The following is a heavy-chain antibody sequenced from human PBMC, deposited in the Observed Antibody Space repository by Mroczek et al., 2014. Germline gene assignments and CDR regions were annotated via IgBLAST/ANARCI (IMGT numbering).Heavy chain of an antibody. J-gene: IGHJ4*02. CDR1: GFTFSNAW. Sequence: VQLVQSGGGLVKPGGSLRLSCAASGFTFSNAWMSWVRQAPGKGLEWVGRIKSKTDGGTTDYAAPVKGRFTISRDDSKNTLYLQMNSLKTEDTAVYYCKGIVGAAAYYFDYWGQGTLVTVSS. CDR3: KGIVGAAAYYFDY. D-gene: IGHD1-26*01. CDR2: IKSKTDGGTT. V-gene: IGHV3-15*01.